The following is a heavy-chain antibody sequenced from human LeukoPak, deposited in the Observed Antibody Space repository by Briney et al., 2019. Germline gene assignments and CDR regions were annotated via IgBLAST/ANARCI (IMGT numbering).Heavy chain of an antibody. CDR3: ARDAVLRSSSWYNWFDP. CDR2: INHSGST. V-gene: IGHV4-34*01. D-gene: IGHD6-13*01. Sequence: SETLSLTCAIYGGSFSGYYWSWIRQPPGKGLEWIGEINHSGSTNYNPSLKSRVTISVDKSKNQFSLKLSSVTAADTAVYYCARDAVLRSSSWYNWFDPWGQGTLVTVSS. CDR1: GGSFSGYY. J-gene: IGHJ5*02.